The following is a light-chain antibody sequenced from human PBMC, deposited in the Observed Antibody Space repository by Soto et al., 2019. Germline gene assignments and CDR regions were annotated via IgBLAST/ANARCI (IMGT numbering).Light chain of an antibody. J-gene: IGLJ2*01. V-gene: IGLV2-8*01. CDR1: SSDVGGYDL. CDR3: SSFAGNNNL. Sequence: QSALTQPPSASGSPGQSVTISCTGTSSDVGGYDLVSWYQQHPGKAPKLILYEVAKRPSGVPARFSGSKSGNTASLTVSGLQADDESDYYCSSFAGNNNLFGGVTKLTVL. CDR2: EVA.